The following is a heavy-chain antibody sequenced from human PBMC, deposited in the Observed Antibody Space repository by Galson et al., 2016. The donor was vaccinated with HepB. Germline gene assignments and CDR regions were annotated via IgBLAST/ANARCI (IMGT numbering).Heavy chain of an antibody. CDR1: GYSFTSLW. D-gene: IGHD4/OR15-4a*01. CDR3: ARRGTDSGSDF. CDR2: IYPGDSDT. J-gene: IGHJ4*02. V-gene: IGHV5-51*01. Sequence: QSGAEVKEAGDSLRISCETFGYSFTSLWIAWVRQRPGKGLEWMGTIYPGDSDTKYSPSFQGQVIISADKSANTLYLQWSSLKASHTAIYYCARRGTDSGSDFWGQGTQVSVSS.